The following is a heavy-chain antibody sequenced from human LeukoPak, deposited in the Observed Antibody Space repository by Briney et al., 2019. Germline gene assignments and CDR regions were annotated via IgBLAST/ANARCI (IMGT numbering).Heavy chain of an antibody. Sequence: QPGGSLRLSCAASGFAFSSYWMNWVRQAPGKGLEWVANIKPDGSEKWYVDSVKGRFTISRDNGKNSMYLQVNSLRAEDTAIYYCARVRIAASGLDYWGPRTLVTVSS. CDR1: GFAFSSYW. V-gene: IGHV3-7*02. J-gene: IGHJ4*02. D-gene: IGHD6-13*01. CDR3: ARVRIAASGLDY. CDR2: IKPDGSEK.